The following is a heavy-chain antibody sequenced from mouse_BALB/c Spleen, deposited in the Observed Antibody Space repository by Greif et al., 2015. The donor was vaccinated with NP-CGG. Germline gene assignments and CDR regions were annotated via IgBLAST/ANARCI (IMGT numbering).Heavy chain of an antibody. CDR3: ARSGRRGYAMDY. V-gene: IGHV1-82*01. Sequence: VQLQESGPEPVKPGASVKISCKASGYAFSSSWMNWVKQRPGQGLEWIGRIYPGDGDTNYNGKFKGKATLTADKSSSTAYMQLSSLTSVDSAVYFCARSGRRGYAMDYWGQGTSVTVSS. D-gene: IGHD3-1*01. CDR1: GYAFSSSW. J-gene: IGHJ4*01. CDR2: IYPGDGDT.